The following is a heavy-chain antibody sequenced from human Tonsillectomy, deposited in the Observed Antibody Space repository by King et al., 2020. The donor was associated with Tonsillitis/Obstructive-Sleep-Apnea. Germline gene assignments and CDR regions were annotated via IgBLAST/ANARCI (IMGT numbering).Heavy chain of an antibody. CDR3: ASCTDYYYYMDV. CDR1: GITFSSYW. J-gene: IGHJ6*03. Sequence: VQLVESGGGLVQPGGSLRLSCAASGITFSSYWMSWVRQAPGKGLEWVANIKQDGSEKYYVDSVKGRFTISRDNAKNSLDLQMNSLRVEDTAVYYCASCTDYYYYMDVCGKVTTVTVSS. CDR2: IKQDGSEK. V-gene: IGHV3-7*02.